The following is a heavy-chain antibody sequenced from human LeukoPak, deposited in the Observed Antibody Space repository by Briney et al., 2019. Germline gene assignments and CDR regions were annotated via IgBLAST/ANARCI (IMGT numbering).Heavy chain of an antibody. CDR2: ISGSGGST. D-gene: IGHD4-17*01. V-gene: IGHV3-23*01. Sequence: GGSLRLSRAASGFTFSSYAMSWVRQAPGKGLEWVSAISGSGGSTYYADSVKGRFTISRDNSKNTLYLQMNSLRAEDTAVYYCASDNYGDYYFDYWGQGTLVTVSS. CDR1: GFTFSSYA. CDR3: ASDNYGDYYFDY. J-gene: IGHJ4*02.